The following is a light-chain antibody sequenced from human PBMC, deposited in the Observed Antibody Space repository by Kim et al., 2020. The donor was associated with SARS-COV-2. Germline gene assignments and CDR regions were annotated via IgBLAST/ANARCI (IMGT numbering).Light chain of an antibody. J-gene: IGLJ2*01. CDR3: QAWDSSTAV. V-gene: IGLV3-1*01. Sequence: LSPGPTASITCSGDKLGDKYACWYQQKPGQSPVLVIYQDSKRPSGIPERFSGSNSGNTATLTISGTQAMDEADYYCQAWDSSTAVFGGGTQLTVL. CDR2: QDS. CDR1: KLGDKY.